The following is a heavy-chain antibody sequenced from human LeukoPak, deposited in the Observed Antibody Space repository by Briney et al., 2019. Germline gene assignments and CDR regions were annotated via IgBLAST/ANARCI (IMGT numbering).Heavy chain of an antibody. D-gene: IGHD2-2*01. J-gene: IGHJ4*02. CDR2: IIPILGIA. CDR3: ARMSVVVPAAYNYYFDY. V-gene: IGHV1-69*04. Sequence: SVKVSCKASGGTFSSYAICWVRQAPGQGLEWMGRIIPILGIANYAQKFQGRVTITADKSTSTAYMELSSLRSEDTAVYYCARMSVVVPAAYNYYFDYWGQGTLVTVSS. CDR1: GGTFSSYA.